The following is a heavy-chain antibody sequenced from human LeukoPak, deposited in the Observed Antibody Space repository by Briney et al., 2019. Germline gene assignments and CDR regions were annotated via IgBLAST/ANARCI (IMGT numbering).Heavy chain of an antibody. Sequence: PGGSLRLSCAASGFTFSTYWMSWVRQAPGKGLVWVAIIKQDGSETYYLDSVKGRFTISRDNAENSRYLQMNSLRAEDTAVYYCARDTSSIVGPRFDYWGQGTLVTVSS. CDR2: IKQDGSET. CDR3: ARDTSSIVGPRFDY. CDR1: GFTFSTYW. V-gene: IGHV3-7*01. J-gene: IGHJ4*02. D-gene: IGHD1-26*01.